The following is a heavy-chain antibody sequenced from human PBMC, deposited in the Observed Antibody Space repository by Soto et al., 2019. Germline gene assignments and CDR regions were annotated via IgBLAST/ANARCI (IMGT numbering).Heavy chain of an antibody. CDR3: ATEGLVDQQWLVRTGFDY. J-gene: IGHJ4*02. CDR1: GYTLTELS. Sequence: ASVKVSCKVSGYTLTELSMHWVRQAPGKGLEWMGGFDPEDGETIYAQKFQGRVTMTEDTSTDTAYMELSSLRSEDTAVYYCATEGLVDQQWLVRTGFDYWGQGTLVTVSS. V-gene: IGHV1-24*01. D-gene: IGHD6-19*01. CDR2: FDPEDGET.